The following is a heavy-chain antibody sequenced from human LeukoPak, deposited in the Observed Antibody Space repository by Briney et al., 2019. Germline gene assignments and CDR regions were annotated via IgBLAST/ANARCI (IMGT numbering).Heavy chain of an antibody. Sequence: GGSLRLSCAASGFTFDDYTMHWVRQAPGKGLEWVSLISWDGGSTYYADSVKGRFTISRDNSKNSLSLQMNSLRAEDTALYYCAKDGKNYFDYWGQGTLVTVSS. CDR3: AKDGKNYFDY. V-gene: IGHV3-43*01. CDR1: GFTFDDYT. CDR2: ISWDGGST. J-gene: IGHJ4*02.